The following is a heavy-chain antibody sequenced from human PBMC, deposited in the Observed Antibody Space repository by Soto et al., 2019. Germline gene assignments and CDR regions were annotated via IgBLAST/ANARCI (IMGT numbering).Heavy chain of an antibody. CDR2: ISAYNGNT. Sequence: GASVKVSCKASGYTFTSYGISWVRQAPGQGLEWMGWISAYNGNTNYAQKLQGRVTMTTDTSTSTAYMELRSLRSDDTAVYYCARFTDPGYSSSSYLYRAQRTLVTVSS. J-gene: IGHJ4*02. V-gene: IGHV1-18*01. CDR1: GYTFTSYG. D-gene: IGHD6-13*01. CDR3: ARFTDPGYSSSSYLY.